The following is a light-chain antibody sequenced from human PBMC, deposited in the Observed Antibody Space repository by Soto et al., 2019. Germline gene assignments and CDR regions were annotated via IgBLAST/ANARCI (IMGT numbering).Light chain of an antibody. CDR1: SSNIGAGYD. CDR3: QPYAPSLSGGRV. Sequence: QSVLTQPPSVSGAPGQRVTISCTGGSSNIGAGYDVNWYQQFPGTVPRLLIYGSTNRPSGVPVRFSGSKSGTSASLAITGLQAEDEANYLCQPYAPSLSGGRVFGSGTKAPVL. J-gene: IGLJ1*01. V-gene: IGLV1-40*01. CDR2: GST.